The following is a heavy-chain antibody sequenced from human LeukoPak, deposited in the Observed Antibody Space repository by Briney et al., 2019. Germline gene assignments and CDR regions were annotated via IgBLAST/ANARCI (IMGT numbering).Heavy chain of an antibody. CDR1: GGSISSYY. Sequence: SETLSLTCTVSGGSISSYYWSRIRQPAGKGLEWIGRIYTSGSTNYNPSLKSRVTMSVDTSKNQFSLKLSSVTAADTAVYYCARDKFRSASDYSSGWNWFDPWGQGTLVTVSS. J-gene: IGHJ5*02. CDR3: ARDKFRSASDYSSGWNWFDP. CDR2: IYTSGST. V-gene: IGHV4-4*07. D-gene: IGHD6-19*01.